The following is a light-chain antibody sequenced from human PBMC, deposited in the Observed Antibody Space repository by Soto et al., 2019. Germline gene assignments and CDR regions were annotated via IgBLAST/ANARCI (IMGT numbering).Light chain of an antibody. CDR2: DVS. J-gene: IGLJ2*01. CDR3: CSYAGSYTV. Sequence: QSALTQPRSVSGSPGQSVTISCTGTSRDVGGYNYVSWYQQHPGKAPKFMIYDVSKRPSGVPDRFSGSKSGNTASLTVSGLQAEDEADYYCCSYAGSYTVFGGGTKVTV. CDR1: SRDVGGYNY. V-gene: IGLV2-11*01.